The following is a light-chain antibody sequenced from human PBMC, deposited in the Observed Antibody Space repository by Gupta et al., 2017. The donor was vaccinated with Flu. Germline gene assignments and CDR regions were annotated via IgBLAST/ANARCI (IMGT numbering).Light chain of an antibody. Sequence: NSNSSRQGFDYSDGNTYLHWYQQKPGQSPRLLIYRVSSRESGVPDRISGSGSGTDFTLTISRVEAEDVGVYYCKQCENWPWAFGQGTTVEIK. V-gene: IGKV2-30*01. CDR2: RVS. CDR1: QGFDYSDGNTY. J-gene: IGKJ1*01. CDR3: KQCENWPWA.